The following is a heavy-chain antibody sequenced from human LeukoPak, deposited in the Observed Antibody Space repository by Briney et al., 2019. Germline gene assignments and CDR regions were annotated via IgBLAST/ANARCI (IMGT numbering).Heavy chain of an antibody. CDR2: INPNSGGT. D-gene: IGHD3-22*01. Sequence: ASVKVSCKVSGYTLIELSMHWVRQAPGQGLEWMGWINPNSGGTNYAQKFQGRVTMTRDTSISTAYMELSRLRSDDTAVYYCARDLSTGSSGYPLPDYWGQGTLVTVSS. CDR3: ARDLSTGSSGYPLPDY. CDR1: GYTLIELS. V-gene: IGHV1-2*02. J-gene: IGHJ4*02.